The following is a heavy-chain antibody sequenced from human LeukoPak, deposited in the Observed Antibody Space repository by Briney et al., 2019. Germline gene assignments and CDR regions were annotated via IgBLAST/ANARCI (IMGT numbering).Heavy chain of an antibody. D-gene: IGHD5-24*01. CDR3: ASEMATIGKNDY. CDR1: GFTFSTYR. CDR2: ISSTSTHI. Sequence: GGSLRLSCAASGFTFSTYRMNWVRQAPGKGLEWVSSISSTSTHIYYADSVKGRFTISRDNAKKSLYLQMNSLKAEDTAVYYCASEMATIGKNDYWGQGTLVTVTS. V-gene: IGHV3-21*01. J-gene: IGHJ4*02.